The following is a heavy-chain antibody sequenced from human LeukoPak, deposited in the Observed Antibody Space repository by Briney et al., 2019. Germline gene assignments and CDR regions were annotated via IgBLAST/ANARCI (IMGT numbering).Heavy chain of an antibody. CDR3: ARIRFLEWLLYLTWFDP. CDR2: INHSGST. J-gene: IGHJ5*02. V-gene: IGHV4-34*01. D-gene: IGHD3-3*01. CDR1: GGSFSGYY. Sequence: SETLSLTCAVYGGSFSGYYWSWIRQPPGKGLEWIGEINHSGSTNYNPSLKSRVTISVDTSKNQFSLKLSSVTAADTAVYYCARIRFLEWLLYLTWFDPWGQGTLVTVSS.